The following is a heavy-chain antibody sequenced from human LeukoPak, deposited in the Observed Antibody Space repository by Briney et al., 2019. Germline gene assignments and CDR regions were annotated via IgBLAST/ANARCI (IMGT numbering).Heavy chain of an antibody. Sequence: GSVKVSCKASGYTFTSYDINWVRQATGQGLEWMGWMNPNSGGTNYAQKFQGRVTMTRDTSISTAYMELSRLRSDDTAVYYCASWAAATERRDFDYWGQGTLVTVSS. D-gene: IGHD2-15*01. J-gene: IGHJ4*02. CDR2: MNPNSGGT. CDR1: GYTFTSYD. V-gene: IGHV1-2*02. CDR3: ASWAAATERRDFDY.